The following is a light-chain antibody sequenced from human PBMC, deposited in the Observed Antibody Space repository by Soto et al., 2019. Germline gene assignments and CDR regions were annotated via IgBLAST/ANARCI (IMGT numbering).Light chain of an antibody. Sequence: EIVLTQSPGTLSLSPGERVTLSCRASQSVSSSYLAWYQQKPGQAPRLLIYGASTRATGIPDRFSGSGSGTDFTLTISRLEPEDFAVYYCQKYGSSPLYTFGQGTKVDIK. V-gene: IGKV3-20*01. CDR3: QKYGSSPLYT. J-gene: IGKJ2*01. CDR1: QSVSSSY. CDR2: GAS.